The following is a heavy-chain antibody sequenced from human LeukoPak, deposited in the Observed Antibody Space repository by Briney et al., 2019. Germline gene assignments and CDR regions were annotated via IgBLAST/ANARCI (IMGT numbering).Heavy chain of an antibody. Sequence: ASVQVYCKASGYTFTGYSMHWVRQATGQGLEWMGWINPNSGGTNYAQKFPRRVTMTRDTSISTAYMELSRLRSDDTAVDYCARVIGIVGATGAFDIWGQGTMVTVSS. J-gene: IGHJ3*02. CDR1: GYTFTGYS. CDR2: INPNSGGT. V-gene: IGHV1-2*02. D-gene: IGHD1-26*01. CDR3: ARVIGIVGATGAFDI.